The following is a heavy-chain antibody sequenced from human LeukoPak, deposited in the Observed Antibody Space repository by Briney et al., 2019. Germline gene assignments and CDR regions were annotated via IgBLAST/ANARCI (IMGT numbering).Heavy chain of an antibody. D-gene: IGHD3-22*01. Sequence: ASVKVSCKASGGTFSTYAMDWVRQAPGQGLEWVGGIIPIFGTANYAQKFQGRVTITADESTSTAYMELSSLRSEDTAVYYCARRGAGDSSGYYLDYWGQGTLVTVSS. V-gene: IGHV1-69*01. CDR3: ARRGAGDSSGYYLDY. CDR1: GGTFSTYA. J-gene: IGHJ4*02. CDR2: IIPIFGTA.